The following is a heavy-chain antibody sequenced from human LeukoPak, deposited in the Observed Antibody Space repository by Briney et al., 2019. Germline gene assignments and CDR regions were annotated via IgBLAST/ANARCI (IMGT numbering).Heavy chain of an antibody. CDR3: ARDLMTGGPLLPGYYYGMDV. D-gene: IGHD2-15*01. J-gene: IGHJ6*02. CDR1: GFTFSDYY. V-gene: IGHV3-66*02. Sequence: GGSLRLSCAASGFTFSDYYMSWIRQAPGKGLEWVSVIYSGGSTYYADSVKGRFTISRDNSKNTLYLQMNSLRAEDTAVYYCARDLMTGGPLLPGYYYGMDVWGQGTTVTVSS. CDR2: IYSGGST.